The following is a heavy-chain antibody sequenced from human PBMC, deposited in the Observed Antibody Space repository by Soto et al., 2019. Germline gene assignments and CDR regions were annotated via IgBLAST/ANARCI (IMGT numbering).Heavy chain of an antibody. CDR2: IYYSGST. D-gene: IGHD3-3*01. CDR3: ARALKYYDFWSGYYTGSEFDY. Sequence: TLSLTCTVSGGSISSGDYYWSWIRQPPGKGLEWIGYIYYSGSTYYNPSLKSRVTISVDTSKNQFSLKLSSVTAADTAVYYCARALKYYDFWSGYYTGSEFDYWGQGTLVTVSS. CDR1: GGSISSGDYY. V-gene: IGHV4-30-4*01. J-gene: IGHJ4*02.